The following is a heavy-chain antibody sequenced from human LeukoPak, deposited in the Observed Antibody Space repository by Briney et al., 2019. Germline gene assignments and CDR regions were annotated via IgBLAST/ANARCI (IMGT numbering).Heavy chain of an antibody. CDR2: ISDDGSNK. CDR1: GFTFSSYG. J-gene: IGHJ4*02. Sequence: GGSLRLSCAASGFTFSSYGMHWVRQAPGKGLEWVAVISDDGSNKYYADSVKGRSTISRDNSKNTLYLQMNSLRAEDTAVYYCAKDLGGSGWYYCYYWGQGTLVTVSS. D-gene: IGHD6-19*01. CDR3: AKDLGGSGWYYCYY. V-gene: IGHV3-30*18.